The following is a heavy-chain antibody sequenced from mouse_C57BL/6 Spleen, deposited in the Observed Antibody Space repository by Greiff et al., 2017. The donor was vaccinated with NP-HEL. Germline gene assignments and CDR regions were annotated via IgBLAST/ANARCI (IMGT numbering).Heavy chain of an antibody. CDR1: GYTFTSYW. CDR2: IHPNSGST. V-gene: IGHV1-64*01. Sequence: QVQLQQPGAELVRPGASVKLSCKASGYTFTSYWMHWVKQRPGQGLAWIGMIHPNSGSTNYNEKFKSKATLTVDKSSSTAYMQLSSLTSEDSAVYYCGTDDYDDGSWFAYWGQGTLVTVSA. D-gene: IGHD2-4*01. J-gene: IGHJ3*01. CDR3: GTDDYDDGSWFAY.